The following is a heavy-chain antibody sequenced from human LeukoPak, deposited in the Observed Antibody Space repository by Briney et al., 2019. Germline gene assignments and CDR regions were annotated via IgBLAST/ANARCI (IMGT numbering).Heavy chain of an antibody. J-gene: IGHJ4*02. D-gene: IGHD5/OR15-5a*01. Sequence: PGGSLRLSCAASGFTFRNYNMNWVRQAPGKGLGWVSVSSSDETYKFYADSVRGRFTISRDNSKNRLYLQMSDLRAEDTAVYFCARSVSGVWLFDYWGRGTLVTVSS. CDR2: SSSDETYK. CDR3: ARSVSGVWLFDY. V-gene: IGHV3-30*13. CDR1: GFTFRNYN.